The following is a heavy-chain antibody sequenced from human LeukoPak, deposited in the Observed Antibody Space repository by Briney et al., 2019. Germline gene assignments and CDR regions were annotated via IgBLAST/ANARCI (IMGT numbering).Heavy chain of an antibody. CDR1: GFTFSSYA. J-gene: IGHJ4*02. V-gene: IGHV3-23*01. CDR3: AKGIQLWSYYFDY. D-gene: IGHD5-18*01. CDR2: ISGSGGST. Sequence: GGSLRLSCAASGFTFSSYAMSWVRQAPGKGLGWVSAISGSGGSTYYADSVKGRFTISRDNSKNTLYLQMNSLRAEDTAVYYCAKGIQLWSYYFDYWGQGTLVTVSS.